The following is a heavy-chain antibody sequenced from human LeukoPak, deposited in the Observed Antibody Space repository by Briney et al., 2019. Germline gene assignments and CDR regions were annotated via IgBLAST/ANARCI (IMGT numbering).Heavy chain of an antibody. CDR1: GGSISSGSYC. CDR3: ARDMSRRITMVRGVIITADYQHDAFDI. CDR2: IYSSGST. J-gene: IGHJ3*02. D-gene: IGHD3-10*01. Sequence: PSETLSLTCTVSGGSISSGSYCWSWIRQPAGKGLEWIGHIYSSGSTNYNPSLKSRVTISVDTSKNQFSLQLNSVTPEDTAVYYCARDMSRRITMVRGVIITADYQHDAFDIWGQGTMVTVSS. V-gene: IGHV4-61*09.